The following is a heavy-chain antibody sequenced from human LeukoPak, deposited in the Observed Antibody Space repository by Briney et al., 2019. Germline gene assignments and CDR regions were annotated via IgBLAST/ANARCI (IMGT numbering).Heavy chain of an antibody. CDR1: GYSFTSYW. J-gene: IGHJ4*02. D-gene: IGHD5-12*01. V-gene: IGHV5-51*01. CDR3: ARPPSGYSGYDSYFDY. CDR2: IYPGDSDT. Sequence: GESLKISCKGSGYSFTSYWIGWVRQMPGKGLEWMGIIYPGDSDTRYSPSFQGQVTISADKSISTACLQWSSLKASDTAMYYCARPPSGYSGYDSYFDYWGQGTLVTVSS.